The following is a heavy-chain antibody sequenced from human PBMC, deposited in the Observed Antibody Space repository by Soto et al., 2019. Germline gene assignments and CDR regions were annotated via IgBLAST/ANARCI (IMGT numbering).Heavy chain of an antibody. CDR3: ARLPVLRYLERSNAGRYYYYGMDV. D-gene: IGHD3-3*01. J-gene: IGHJ6*02. CDR2: INHSGST. CDR1: GGSFSGYY. V-gene: IGHV4-34*01. Sequence: QVQLQQWGAGLLKPSETLSVTCGVYGGSFSGYYWSWIRQPPGKGLEWIGEINHSGSTNYNPSLKSRVTISVDTSKNQFSLKLSSVTAADTAVYYCARLPVLRYLERSNAGRYYYYGMDVWGQGTTVTVSS.